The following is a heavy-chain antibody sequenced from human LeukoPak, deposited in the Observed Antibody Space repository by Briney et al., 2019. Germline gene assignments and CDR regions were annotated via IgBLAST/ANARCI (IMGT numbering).Heavy chain of an antibody. Sequence: GGSLRLSCAASGYTFSSYSINWVRQAPGKGLEWVSSISVGSNYIYYADSVRGRFSISRDDARNSLYLQMDGLRGDDTAVYYCARLRRNSDRSGYYYYDYWGQGTLVTVSS. CDR3: ARLRRNSDRSGYYYYDY. J-gene: IGHJ4*02. CDR2: ISVGSNYI. CDR1: GYTFSSYS. V-gene: IGHV3-21*01. D-gene: IGHD3-22*01.